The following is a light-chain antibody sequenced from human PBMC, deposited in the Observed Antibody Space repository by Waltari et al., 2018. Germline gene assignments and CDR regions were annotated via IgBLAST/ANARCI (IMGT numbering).Light chain of an antibody. CDR1: SSDIGGYDY. V-gene: IGLV2-14*03. CDR2: DVT. J-gene: IGLJ2*01. CDR3: SSYTTNKTPV. Sequence: QPALTQPASVSGSPGQSITISCTGSSSDIGGYDYVSWYQQHPGKAPKLIIYDVTKRPSGISILFSGSKSGNTASLTISGLQAEDEADYYCSSYTTNKTPVIGGGTKVTVL.